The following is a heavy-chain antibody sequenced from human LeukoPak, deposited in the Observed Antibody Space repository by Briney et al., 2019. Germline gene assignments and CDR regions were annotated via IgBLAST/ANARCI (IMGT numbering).Heavy chain of an antibody. CDR3: ARGGGDSSSSQDFDY. V-gene: IGHV4-4*07. CDR1: GGSISSYY. D-gene: IGHD6-13*01. Sequence: SETLSLTCTVSGGSISSYYWSWIRQPAGKGLEWIRRIYTSGSTNYNPSLKGRVTISVDTSKNQVSLKLSSVTAADTAVYYCARGGGDSSSSQDFDYWGQGTLVTVSS. CDR2: IYTSGST. J-gene: IGHJ4*02.